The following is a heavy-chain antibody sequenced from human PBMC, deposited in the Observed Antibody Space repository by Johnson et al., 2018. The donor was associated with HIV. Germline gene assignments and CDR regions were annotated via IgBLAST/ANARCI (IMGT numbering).Heavy chain of an antibody. CDR1: GLSFSNFG. CDR3: AREGGSCSGGWCLDALDF. V-gene: IGHV3-7*03. CDR2: IKQDGREK. Sequence: VQLVESGGGVVQPGKSLTLSCVGSGLSFSNFGIHWVRQAPGKGLEWVANIKQDGREKYYVASVKGRFTISRDNAKNSRYLKRDRLRAEDTAVYYCAREGGSCSGGWCLDALDFWGQGTTVTVSS. D-gene: IGHD2-15*01. J-gene: IGHJ3*01.